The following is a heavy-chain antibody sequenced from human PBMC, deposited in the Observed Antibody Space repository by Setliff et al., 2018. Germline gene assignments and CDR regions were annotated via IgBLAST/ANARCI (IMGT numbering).Heavy chain of an antibody. Sequence: PGESLKISCAASGFTFNNYAVSWVRQAPGKGLEWVSTINVGGTNTYYRDSVKGRFTISRDNSKSTLYLQMNSLRAEDTAIYYCAKDKDVRVDYFDYWGPGTLVTVSS. V-gene: IGHV3-23*01. CDR1: GFTFNNYA. CDR3: AKDKDVRVDYFDY. J-gene: IGHJ4*02. CDR2: INVGGTNT. D-gene: IGHD3-10*01.